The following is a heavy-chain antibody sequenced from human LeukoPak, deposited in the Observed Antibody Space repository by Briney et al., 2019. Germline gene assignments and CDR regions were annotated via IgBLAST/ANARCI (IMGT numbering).Heavy chain of an antibody. CDR3: AKDSRYDSSGYYIDY. Sequence: GGSLRLSCAASGFTFSSDGMHWVRQAPGKGLEWVAVISYDGSNKYYADSVKGRFTISRDKSKNTLYLQMNSLRAEDTAVYYCAKDSRYDSSGYYIDYWGQGTLVTVSS. J-gene: IGHJ4*02. CDR2: ISYDGSNK. CDR1: GFTFSSDG. D-gene: IGHD3-22*01. V-gene: IGHV3-30*18.